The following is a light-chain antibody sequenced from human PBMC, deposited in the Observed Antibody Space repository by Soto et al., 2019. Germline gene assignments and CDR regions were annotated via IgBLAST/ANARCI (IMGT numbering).Light chain of an antibody. V-gene: IGLV4-69*01. CDR3: QTWGTGIVV. CDR1: SGHRNYA. Sequence: QSVLTQSPSASASLGTSVKLTCTLSSGHRNYAIAWHQQQPEKGPRFLMKVNSDGSHSKGDGIPDRFSGSSSGAERYLTISSLQSEDEADYYCQTWGTGIVVFGGGTQLTVL. CDR2: VNSDGSH. J-gene: IGLJ2*01.